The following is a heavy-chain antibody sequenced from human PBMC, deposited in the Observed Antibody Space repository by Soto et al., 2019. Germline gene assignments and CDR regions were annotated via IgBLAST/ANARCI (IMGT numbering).Heavy chain of an antibody. CDR3: ARGGATVTTQPYWYFDL. D-gene: IGHD4-17*01. CDR2: LIPIFGTA. CDR1: GGTFSSYA. V-gene: IGHV1-69*12. Sequence: QVQLVQSGAEVKKPGSSVKVSCKASGGTFSSYAISWVRRAPGQGLEWMGGLIPIFGTANYAQKFQGRVTITAAESTSTAYMELSSLRSEDTAVYYCARGGATVTTQPYWYFDLWGRGTLVTVSS. J-gene: IGHJ2*01.